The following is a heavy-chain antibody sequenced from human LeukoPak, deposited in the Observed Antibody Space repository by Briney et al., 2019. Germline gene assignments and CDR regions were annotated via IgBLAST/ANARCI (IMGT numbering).Heavy chain of an antibody. CDR1: GFTFSRDW. CDR3: ARDPDILTGIAFDI. CDR2: INLDGSKK. V-gene: IGHV3-7*05. J-gene: IGHJ3*02. D-gene: IGHD3-9*01. Sequence: GGSLRLSCAASGFTFSRDWMSWVRQAPGKGLEWVANINLDGSKKYYVDSVKGRFTISRDNAKNSLYLQMNSLRAEDTAVYYCARDPDILTGIAFDIWGQGTMVTVSS.